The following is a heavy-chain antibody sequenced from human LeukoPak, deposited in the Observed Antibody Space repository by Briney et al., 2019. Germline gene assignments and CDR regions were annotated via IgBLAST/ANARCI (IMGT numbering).Heavy chain of an antibody. J-gene: IGHJ3*02. V-gene: IGHV4-61*01. D-gene: IGHD4-23*01. CDR1: GGSVSSGSYH. Sequence: SETLSLTCTVSGGSVSSGSYHWSWIRQPPGKGRVWIGYIYYSGSTNYTPSLKSRVTISVDTSKNQFYLKVSSVTAADTAVYYCARPYGGNSVGAFDIWGQGTMVTVSS. CDR2: IYYSGST. CDR3: ARPYGGNSVGAFDI.